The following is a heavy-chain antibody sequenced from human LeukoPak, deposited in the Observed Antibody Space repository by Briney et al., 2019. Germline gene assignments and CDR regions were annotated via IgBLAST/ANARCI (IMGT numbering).Heavy chain of an antibody. Sequence: GGSLRLSCAASGFTVSSNYMSWVRQAPGKGLEWVSSISSSSSYIYYADSVKGRFTISRDNAKNSLYLQMNSLRAEDTAVYYCAREGGYDSWDFDYWGQGTLVTVSS. CDR3: AREGGYDSWDFDY. CDR2: ISSSSSYI. V-gene: IGHV3-21*01. D-gene: IGHD5-12*01. CDR1: GFTVSSNY. J-gene: IGHJ4*02.